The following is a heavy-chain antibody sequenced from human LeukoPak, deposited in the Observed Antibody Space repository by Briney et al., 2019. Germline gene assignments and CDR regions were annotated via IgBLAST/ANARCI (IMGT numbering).Heavy chain of an antibody. V-gene: IGHV4-59*11. CDR2: VFDSGRT. CDR3: TTIKRGDIFGYFDF. Sequence: KPSETLSLTCTVSDGSMTTHHWNWVRQTPGEGLEWIGYVFDSGRTKVNPSLTSRVTLSTDTSKNQLSLRLSSVTAADTAVYYCTTIKRGDIFGYFDFWGQGILVTVSS. D-gene: IGHD5-18*01. CDR1: DGSMTTHH. J-gene: IGHJ4*02.